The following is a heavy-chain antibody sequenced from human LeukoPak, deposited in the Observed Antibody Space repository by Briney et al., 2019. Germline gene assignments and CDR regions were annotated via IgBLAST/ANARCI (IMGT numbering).Heavy chain of an antibody. CDR3: ARGGLYYYDSSGYPDY. V-gene: IGHV3-74*01. D-gene: IGHD3-22*01. CDR2: INSDGSST. J-gene: IGHJ4*02. CDR1: GFTFSSYW. Sequence: GRSLRLSSAASGFTFSSYWMHWVRQAPGKGLVWVSRINSDGSSTSYADSVKGRFTISRDNAKNTLYLQMNSLRAEDTAVYYCARGGLYYYDSSGYPDYWGQGTLVTVSS.